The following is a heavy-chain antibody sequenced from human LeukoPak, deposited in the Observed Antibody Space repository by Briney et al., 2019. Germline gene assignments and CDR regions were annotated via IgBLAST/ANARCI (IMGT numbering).Heavy chain of an antibody. V-gene: IGHV3-48*01. D-gene: IGHD4-23*01. CDR3: ARDFDYGGNHDAFDI. Sequence: PGGSLRLSCAASGFTFSSYSMNWVRQAPGKGLEWVSYISSSSSTIYYADSVKGRFTISRGNAKNSLYLQMNSLRAEDTAVYYCARDFDYGGNHDAFDIWGQGTMVTVSS. J-gene: IGHJ3*02. CDR2: ISSSSSTI. CDR1: GFTFSSYS.